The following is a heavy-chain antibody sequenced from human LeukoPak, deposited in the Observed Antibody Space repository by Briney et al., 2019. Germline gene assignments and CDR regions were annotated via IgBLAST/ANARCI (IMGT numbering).Heavy chain of an antibody. CDR2: IKQDGSQK. CDR1: GFTFSSYW. J-gene: IGHJ4*02. V-gene: IGHV3-7*03. Sequence: GGSLRLSCAASGFTFSSYWMSWGRQAPGKGLEWVANIKQDGSQKYYVDSVKGRFTISRDNAKNSLYLQMNSLRAEDTAVYYCARRRDSGSLQHFDYWGQGTLVTVPS. CDR3: ARRRDSGSLQHFDY. D-gene: IGHD1-26*01.